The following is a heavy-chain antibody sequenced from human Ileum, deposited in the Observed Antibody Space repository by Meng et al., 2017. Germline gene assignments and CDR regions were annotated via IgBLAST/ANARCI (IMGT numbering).Heavy chain of an antibody. J-gene: IGHJ5*02. CDR2: VSPTSGSL. CDR3: ARDHGSLNWFDP. Sequence: QVHLVEFVGGLFSAGASRILSFAAAVFTVSASYITWIRQPPGQGLEWLASVSPTSGSLYFADSVKGRFSISRDNAKNSVSLQMSRLRVEDTAVYYCARDHGSLNWFDPWGQGTLVTVSS. V-gene: IGHV3-11*04. CDR1: VFTVSASY. D-gene: IGHD6-25*01.